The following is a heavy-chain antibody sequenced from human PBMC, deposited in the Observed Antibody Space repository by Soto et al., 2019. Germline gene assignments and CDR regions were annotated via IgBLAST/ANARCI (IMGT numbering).Heavy chain of an antibody. D-gene: IGHD2-15*01. V-gene: IGHV4-39*01. CDR3: ARRRGVVNVSYDYYYGMDV. Sequence: SLTCTVSGGSISSSSYYWGWIRQPPGKGLEWIGSIYYSGSTYYNPSLKSRVTISVDTSKNQFSLKLSSVTAADTAVYYCARRRGVVNVSYDYYYGMDVWGQGTTGTVSS. CDR1: GGSISSSSYY. J-gene: IGHJ6*02. CDR2: IYYSGST.